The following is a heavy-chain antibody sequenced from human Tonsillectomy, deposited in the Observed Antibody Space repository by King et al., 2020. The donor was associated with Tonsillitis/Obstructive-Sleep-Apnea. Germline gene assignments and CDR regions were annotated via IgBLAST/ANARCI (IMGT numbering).Heavy chain of an antibody. V-gene: IGHV3-30*01. CDR1: GFTFSSYA. CDR2: ISYDGSNK. D-gene: IGHD1-1*01. J-gene: IGHJ4*02. Sequence: LQLVQSGGGVVQPGRSLRLSCAASGFTFSSYAMHWVRQAPGKGLEWVAVISYDGSNKYYADSVKGRFTISRDNSKNTLYLQMNSLRGEDTAVYYCAGDAEPNNWGDLDYWGQGTLVTVSS. CDR3: AGDAEPNNWGDLDY.